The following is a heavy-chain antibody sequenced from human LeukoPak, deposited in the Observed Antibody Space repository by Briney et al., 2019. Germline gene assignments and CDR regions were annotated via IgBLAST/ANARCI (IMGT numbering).Heavy chain of an antibody. CDR2: IWYDGRSK. V-gene: IGHV3-33*01. CDR3: ARGLRYFDWSQNWFDP. CDR1: GFNFSTYG. D-gene: IGHD3-9*01. J-gene: IGHJ5*02. Sequence: TGGSLRLSCAASGFNFSTYGMHWVRQAPGKGLEWVAVIWYDGRSKYYADSVKARFTISRDNSKNTLHMEMNSLRAEDTAVYYCARGLRYFDWSQNWFDPWGQGTLVTVSS.